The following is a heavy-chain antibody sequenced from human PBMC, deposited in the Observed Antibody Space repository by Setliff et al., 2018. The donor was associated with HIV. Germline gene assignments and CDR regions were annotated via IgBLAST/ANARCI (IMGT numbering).Heavy chain of an antibody. D-gene: IGHD3-3*01. CDR2: IHHSDST. J-gene: IGHJ4*02. Sequence: SETLSLTCAVYGESFSGYYWSWVRQPPGKGLEWVGEIHHSDSTTYNPSLESRVIISVDTSKNQFSLKLSSVTAADTAIYYCARGGGISWRSYSFDYWGQGTLVTV. V-gene: IGHV4-34*01. CDR3: ARGGGISWRSYSFDY. CDR1: GESFSGYY.